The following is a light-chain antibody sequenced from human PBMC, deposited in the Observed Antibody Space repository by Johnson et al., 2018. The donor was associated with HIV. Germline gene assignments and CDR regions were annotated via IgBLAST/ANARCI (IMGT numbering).Light chain of an antibody. CDR2: DNN. V-gene: IGLV1-51*01. J-gene: IGLJ1*01. Sequence: QSVLTQPPSVSAAPGQKVTISCSGSSSNIGNNYVSWYQQLPGRAPKLLIYDNNKRPSGIPDRFSGSKSGTSATLGITGLQTGDEADYYCGTWYSSLRVGFFGTCSKVPVL. CDR1: SSNIGNNY. CDR3: GTWYSSLRVGF.